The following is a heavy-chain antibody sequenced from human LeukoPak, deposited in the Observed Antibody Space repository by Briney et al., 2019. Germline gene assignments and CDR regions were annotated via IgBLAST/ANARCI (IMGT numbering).Heavy chain of an antibody. CDR2: MSWTSGSI. CDR3: ARSSGSYDGYYGVEV. J-gene: IGHJ6*02. D-gene: IGHD6-19*01. CDR1: EFTFDDYV. Sequence: PGRSLRLSCGVSEFTFDDYVIHWVRQGPGKGLEWVAAMSWTSGSIAYADSVKGRFNIFRANAQSSLYLQMNSLRAEDTAFYYCARSSGSYDGYYGVEVWGQGTTVIVSS. V-gene: IGHV3-9*01.